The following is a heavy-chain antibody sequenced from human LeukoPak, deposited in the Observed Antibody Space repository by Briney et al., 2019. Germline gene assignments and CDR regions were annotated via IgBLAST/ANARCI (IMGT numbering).Heavy chain of an antibody. CDR1: GFTFSSYG. Sequence: PGGSLRLSCAASGFTFSSYGMHWVRQAPGKGLEWVAFIRYDGSNKYYADSVKGRFTISRDNSKNTLYLQMNSLRAEDTAVYYCEKGEDIVVVPAAYSLMLQEADYMDVWGKGTTVTVSS. CDR2: IRYDGSNK. CDR3: EKGEDIVVVPAAYSLMLQEADYMDV. J-gene: IGHJ6*03. D-gene: IGHD2-2*01. V-gene: IGHV3-30*02.